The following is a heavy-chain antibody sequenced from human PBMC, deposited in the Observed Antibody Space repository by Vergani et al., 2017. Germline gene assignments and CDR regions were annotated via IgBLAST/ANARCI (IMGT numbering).Heavy chain of an antibody. CDR2: INPSGGHT. CDR1: GYTFSHYY. Sequence: QVQVVQSGAEVKKSGASVKVSCKTSGYTFSHYYMHWVRQAPGQGLEWMGIINPSGGHTNYAQKFPGRVTMTRDTSTSTVYMELSSLRSEDTAIYYCARGDYGILTGYRYWGQGTLVTVSA. D-gene: IGHD3-9*01. CDR3: ARGDYGILTGYRY. J-gene: IGHJ4*02. V-gene: IGHV1-46*03.